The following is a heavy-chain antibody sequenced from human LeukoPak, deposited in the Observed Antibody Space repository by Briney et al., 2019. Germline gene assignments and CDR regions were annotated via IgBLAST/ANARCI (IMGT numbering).Heavy chain of an antibody. CDR1: GGSVSSYY. Sequence: SETLSLTCTVSGGSVSSYYWSWIRQPPGKGLEWIGYIYYSGSTNYNPSLKSRVTISVDTSKNQFSLRLSSVTAADTAVYYCARVTGYMIEDYFDYWGQGTLVTVSS. V-gene: IGHV4-59*02. CDR3: ARVTGYMIEDYFDY. D-gene: IGHD3-22*01. J-gene: IGHJ4*02. CDR2: IYYSGST.